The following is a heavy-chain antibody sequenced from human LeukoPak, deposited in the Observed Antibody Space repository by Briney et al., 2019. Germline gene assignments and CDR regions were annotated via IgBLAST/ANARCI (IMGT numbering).Heavy chain of an antibody. CDR3: ARVLFGALDV. CDR1: GYSFASYG. V-gene: IGHV1-18*01. D-gene: IGHD3-10*01. J-gene: IGHJ6*02. CDR2: ISAYNGNT. Sequence: APVKVSCKASGYSFASYGISWVRQAPGQGHEWMGWISAYNGNTNFAQKFQGRVTMTTDTSTSTAYMELRGLRSDDTAVYYCARVLFGALDVWGQGTTVTVSS.